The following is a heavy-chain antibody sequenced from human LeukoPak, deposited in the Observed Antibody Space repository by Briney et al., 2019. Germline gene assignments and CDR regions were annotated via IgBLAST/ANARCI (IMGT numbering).Heavy chain of an antibody. CDR1: GGSISSSSSY. Sequence: SETLSLTCTVSGGSISSSSSYWGWIRQPPGKGLEWIGSIYYSGSTYYHPSLKSRVTISVDTSKNQFSLRLSSVTAADTAVYYCARLRGSPYAFDIWGQGTMVTVSS. D-gene: IGHD3-16*01. J-gene: IGHJ3*02. CDR2: IYYSGST. CDR3: ARLRGSPYAFDI. V-gene: IGHV4-39*01.